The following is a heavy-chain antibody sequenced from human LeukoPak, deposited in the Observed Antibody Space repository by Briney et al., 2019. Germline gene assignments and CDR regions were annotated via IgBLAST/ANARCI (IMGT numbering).Heavy chain of an antibody. J-gene: IGHJ6*02. CDR2: INHNGNVN. Sequence: GGSLRLSCAASGFTFSSFWMNWARQAPGKGLGWVASINHNGNVNYYVDSVKGRFTISRDNAKNSLYLQMSNLRAEDTAVYFCARGGGLDVWGQGATVTVSS. D-gene: IGHD3-16*01. CDR3: ARGGGLDV. V-gene: IGHV3-7*03. CDR1: GFTFSSFW.